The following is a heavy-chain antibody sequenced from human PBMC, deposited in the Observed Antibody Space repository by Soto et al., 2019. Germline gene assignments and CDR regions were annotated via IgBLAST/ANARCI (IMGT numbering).Heavy chain of an antibody. CDR2: IHYSGNT. CDR3: ASFGVASRNWLDP. Sequence: SETLYLTCSVSAASITSLDYYWFWIRQPPGRDLEWIGSIHYSGNTFYKTSLQSRLSISTDTSKIRLSLKLNFVTAAETAVYYCASFGVASRNWLDPWGQGTLVTVSS. J-gene: IGHJ5*02. V-gene: IGHV4-30-4*01. D-gene: IGHD3-3*01. CDR1: AASITSLDYY.